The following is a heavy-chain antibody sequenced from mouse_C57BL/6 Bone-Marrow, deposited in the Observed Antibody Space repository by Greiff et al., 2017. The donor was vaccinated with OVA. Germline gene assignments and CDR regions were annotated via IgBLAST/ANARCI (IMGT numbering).Heavy chain of an antibody. Sequence: DVQLVESGGGLVQPGGSLSLSCAASGFTFTDYYMSWVRQPPGKALEWLGFIRNKANGYTTEYSASVKGRFTISRDTSQSILYLQMNDLRAEDSATYYCARYYGSYWGQGTLVTVSA. V-gene: IGHV7-3*01. J-gene: IGHJ3*01. CDR2: IRNKANGYTT. CDR3: ARYYGSY. D-gene: IGHD1-1*01. CDR1: GFTFTDYY.